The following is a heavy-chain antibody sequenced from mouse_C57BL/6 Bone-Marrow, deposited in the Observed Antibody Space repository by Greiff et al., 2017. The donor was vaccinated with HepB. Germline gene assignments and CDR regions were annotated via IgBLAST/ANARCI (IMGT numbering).Heavy chain of an antibody. V-gene: IGHV1-81*01. D-gene: IGHD1-1*01. CDR1: GYTFTSYG. CDR3: ARWGTTVVGYYAMDY. J-gene: IGHJ4*01. CDR2: IYPRSGNT. Sequence: QVQLQQSGAELARPGASVKLSCKASGYTFTSYGISWVKQRTGQGLEWIGEIYPRSGNTYYNEKFKGKATLTADKSSSPAYMELRSLTSEDSAVYFCARWGTTVVGYYAMDYWGQGTSVTVSS.